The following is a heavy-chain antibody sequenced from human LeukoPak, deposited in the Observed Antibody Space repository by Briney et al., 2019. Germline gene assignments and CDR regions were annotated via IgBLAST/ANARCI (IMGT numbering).Heavy chain of an antibody. D-gene: IGHD6-19*01. J-gene: IGHJ4*02. CDR3: ARDDSGPDY. CDR2: IKQDGSEK. CDR1: GFTFSSYW. V-gene: IGHV3-7*01. Sequence: GGSLRLSCAASGFTFSSYWISWVRQAPGKGLEWVANIKQDGSEKYYVDSVKGRFTISRDNAKNSLYLQMNSLRAEDTAVYYCARDDSGPDYWGQGTLVTVSS.